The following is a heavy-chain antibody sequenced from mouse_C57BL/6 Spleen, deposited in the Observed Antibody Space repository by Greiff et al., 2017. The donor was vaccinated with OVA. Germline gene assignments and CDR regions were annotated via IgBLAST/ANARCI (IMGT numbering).Heavy chain of an antibody. CDR2: IYPGSGTT. V-gene: IGHV1-76*01. D-gene: IGHD1-1*01. J-gene: IGHJ2*01. CDR3: AREDYYGSSYGIFDY. Sequence: VQLQQSGAELVRPGASVKLSCTASGYTFTDYYINWVKQRPGQGLEWIARIYPGSGTTYYNEKFKGKATLTAEKSSSTAYMQLSSLTSEDSAVYFCAREDYYGSSYGIFDYWGQGTTLTVSS. CDR1: GYTFTDYY.